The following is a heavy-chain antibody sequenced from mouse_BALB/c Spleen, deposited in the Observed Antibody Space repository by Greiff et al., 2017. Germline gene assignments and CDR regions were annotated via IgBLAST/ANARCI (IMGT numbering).Heavy chain of an antibody. Sequence: EVQRVESGGGLVKPGGSLKLSCAASGFAFSSYDMSWVRQTPEKRLEWVAYISSGGGSTYYPDTVKGRFTISRDNAKNTLYLQMSSLKSEDTAMYYCARHVGGYRYFDVWGAGTTVTVSS. V-gene: IGHV5-12-1*01. CDR2: ISSGGGST. CDR3: ARHVGGYRYFDV. J-gene: IGHJ1*01. CDR1: GFAFSSYD.